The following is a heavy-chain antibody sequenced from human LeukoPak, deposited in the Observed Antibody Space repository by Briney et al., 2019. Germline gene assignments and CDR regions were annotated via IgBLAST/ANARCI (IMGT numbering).Heavy chain of an antibody. V-gene: IGHV3-20*04. J-gene: IGHJ5*02. CDR1: GFTFDDYG. Sequence: PGGSLRLSCAASGFTFDDYGMSRVRQAPGKGLEWVSGINWNGGSTGYADSVKGRFTISGDNAKNSLYLQMNSLRAEDTALYYCARDLSIAATNWFDPWGQGTLVTVSS. D-gene: IGHD6-13*01. CDR2: INWNGGST. CDR3: ARDLSIAATNWFDP.